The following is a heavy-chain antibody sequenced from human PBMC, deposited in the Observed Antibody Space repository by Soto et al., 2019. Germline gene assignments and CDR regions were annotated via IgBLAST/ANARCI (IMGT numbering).Heavy chain of an antibody. Sequence: GGSLILSCAASGFTFSGYAMSWVRQTPGKGLEWVSVIHGGGNSAYYADSVKGRFTISRDNSKNTLYLQMNSLRAEDTAVYYCAKRTVGWYFDLWGRGTLVTVSS. CDR3: AKRTVGWYFDL. CDR2: IHGGGNSA. D-gene: IGHD4-17*01. CDR1: GFTFSGYA. J-gene: IGHJ2*01. V-gene: IGHV3-23*01.